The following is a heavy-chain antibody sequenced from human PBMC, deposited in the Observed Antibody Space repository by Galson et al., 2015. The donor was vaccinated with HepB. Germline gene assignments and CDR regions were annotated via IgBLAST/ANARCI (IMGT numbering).Heavy chain of an antibody. V-gene: IGHV1-46*01. CDR2: ISPSGRST. CDR3: ARSSGAIDY. D-gene: IGHD6-19*01. Sequence: SVKVSCKASGYTFTSYYMHWVRQAPGQGLEWMGIISPSGRSTSYAQKFQGRVSMTRDTSTGTVYMELSSLRSEDAAVYYYARSSGAIDYWGQGTLVTVSS. J-gene: IGHJ4*02. CDR1: GYTFTSYY.